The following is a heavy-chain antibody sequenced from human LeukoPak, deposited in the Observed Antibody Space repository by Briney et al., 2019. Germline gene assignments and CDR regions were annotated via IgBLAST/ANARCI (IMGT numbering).Heavy chain of an antibody. CDR1: GVSINNYY. D-gene: IGHD6-6*01. V-gene: IGHV4-59*08. CDR3: ARQYSSSSSFDY. CDR2: IYYSGGT. Sequence: SETPSLTCTVSGVSINNYYWSWIRQPPGQGLEYIGYIYYSGGTNYNPSLEGRVTISLDTSKSQFSLKLSSVTAADTAMYFCARQYSSSSSFDYWGQGTLVTVSS. J-gene: IGHJ4*02.